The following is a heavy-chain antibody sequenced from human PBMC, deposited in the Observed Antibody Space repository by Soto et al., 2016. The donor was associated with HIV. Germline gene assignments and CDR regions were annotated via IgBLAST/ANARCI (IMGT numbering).Heavy chain of an antibody. Sequence: QVQLQESGPGLVKPSETLSLTCSVSGGIISGFYWSWIRQPPGKKLEWIGYIYHSGTTSYNPSLKSRVTFSVDTSRNRFSLNLTSVTPADTAVYYCARQRGFGGDYYGLDVWGQGTTVTVSS. CDR2: IYHSGTT. CDR3: ARQRGFGGDYYGLDV. D-gene: IGHD3-10*01. J-gene: IGHJ6*02. CDR1: GGIISGFY. V-gene: IGHV4-59*01.